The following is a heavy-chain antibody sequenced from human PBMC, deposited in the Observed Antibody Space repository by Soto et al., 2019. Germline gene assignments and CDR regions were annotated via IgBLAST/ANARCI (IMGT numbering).Heavy chain of an antibody. V-gene: IGHV1-69*01. Sequence: QVHLVQSGAEVKKPGSSVRVSCKAFGGAFKTYAISWVRQAPGQGLEWMGGIILMFASANYAQKFQGRVTITADEGTSTVYMQLRSLTAEDTAVYYCARAAVVVEGATLGSLDPWGQGSLVTVSS. D-gene: IGHD2-15*01. CDR1: GGAFKTYA. J-gene: IGHJ5*02. CDR3: ARAAVVVEGATLGSLDP. CDR2: IILMFASA.